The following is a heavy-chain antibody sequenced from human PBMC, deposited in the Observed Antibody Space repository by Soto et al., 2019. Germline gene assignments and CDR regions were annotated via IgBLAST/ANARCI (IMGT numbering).Heavy chain of an antibody. CDR3: ARESDYYDSSGSP. V-gene: IGHV4-39*02. Sequence: QLQLQESGPGLVKPSETLSLTCTVSGGSISSSSYYWGWIRQPPGKGLEWIGSIYYSGSTYYNPSLKSRVTISVDTSKNQFSLKLSPVTAADTAVYYCARESDYYDSSGSPWGQGTLVTVSS. CDR1: GGSISSSSYY. D-gene: IGHD3-22*01. CDR2: IYYSGST. J-gene: IGHJ5*02.